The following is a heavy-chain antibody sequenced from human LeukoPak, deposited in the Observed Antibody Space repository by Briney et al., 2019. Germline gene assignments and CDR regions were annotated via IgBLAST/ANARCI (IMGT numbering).Heavy chain of an antibody. V-gene: IGHV3-33*01. J-gene: IGHJ5*02. D-gene: IGHD4-23*01. CDR2: IWYDGSNK. CDR1: GFTFSSYG. CDR3: ARDHRRGYSNWFDP. Sequence: GGSLRLSCAASGFTFSSYGMHWVRQAPGKGLEWVAVIWYDGSNKYYADSVKGRFTISRDNSKNTLYLQMNSLRAEDTAVYYCARDHRRGYSNWFDPWGQGTLVTVSS.